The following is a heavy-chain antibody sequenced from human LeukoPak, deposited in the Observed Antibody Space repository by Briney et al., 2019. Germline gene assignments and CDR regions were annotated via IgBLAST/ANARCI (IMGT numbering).Heavy chain of an antibody. D-gene: IGHD2-21*02. CDR2: IYPGGSDI. J-gene: IGHJ5*02. CDR3: ARLPYCGGDCYPNWFDP. Sequence: GESLKISCKGSGYSFTSYWIGWVRQMPGKGLELMGIIYPGGSDIRYSPSFQGQVTISADKSISTAYLQWSSLKASDTAMYYCARLPYCGGDCYPNWFDPWGQGTLVTVSS. CDR1: GYSFTSYW. V-gene: IGHV5-51*01.